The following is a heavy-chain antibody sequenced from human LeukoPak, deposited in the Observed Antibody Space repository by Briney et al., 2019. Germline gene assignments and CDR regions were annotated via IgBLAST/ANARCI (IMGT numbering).Heavy chain of an antibody. V-gene: IGHV4-39*07. CDR1: GDSITRGIYY. J-gene: IGHJ3*02. CDR3: ARELPADAFDI. CDR2: INHGGST. D-gene: IGHD1-14*01. Sequence: SETLSLTCSVSGDSITRGIYYWAWIRQPAGQGLEWIGCINHGGSTYFNPFLKSRVAISVDTSKNQFSLKMSSVTAADTAMYFCARELPADAFDIWGQGTMVTVSS.